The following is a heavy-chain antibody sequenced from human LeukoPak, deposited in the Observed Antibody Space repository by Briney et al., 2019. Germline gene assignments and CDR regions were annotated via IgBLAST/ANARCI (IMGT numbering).Heavy chain of an antibody. J-gene: IGHJ5*02. CDR3: AKDYYGSGSYYIAGS. CDR1: GFTFSSYA. CDR2: ISGSGGST. Sequence: GGSLRLSCAASGFTFSSYAMSWVRQAPGKGLEWVSAISGSGGSTYYADSVKGRFTIFRDNSKNTLYLQMNSLRAEDTAVYYCAKDYYGSGSYYIAGSWGQGTLVTVSS. V-gene: IGHV3-23*01. D-gene: IGHD3-10*01.